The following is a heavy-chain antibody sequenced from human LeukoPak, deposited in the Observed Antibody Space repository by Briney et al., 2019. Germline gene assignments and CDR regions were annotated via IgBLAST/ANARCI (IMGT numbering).Heavy chain of an antibody. CDR1: GGTFSNFA. CDR3: ARESVDYDIMTGYTFRDEAFDI. V-gene: IGHV1-69*04. D-gene: IGHD3-9*01. CDR2: IIPILATT. J-gene: IGHJ3*02. Sequence: ASVKVSCKASGGTFSNFAFSWVRQAPGQGLEWMGRIIPILATTNHAQKFQDRVTLTADKSTSTAYMELSSLRSEDTAVYFCARESVDYDIMTGYTFRDEAFDIWGQGTLVTVSS.